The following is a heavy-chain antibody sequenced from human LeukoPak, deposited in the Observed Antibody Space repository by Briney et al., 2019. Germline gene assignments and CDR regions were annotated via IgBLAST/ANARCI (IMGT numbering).Heavy chain of an antibody. Sequence: ASVKVSCKASGYTFTSYDINWVRQATGQGLEWMGWMNPNSGNSGYAQKFQGRVTITRNTSISTAYMELSSLRSEDTAVYYCARDAYYYDSSGSEGPDYWGQGTLVTVSS. CDR1: GYTFTSYD. CDR2: MNPNSGNS. J-gene: IGHJ4*02. V-gene: IGHV1-8*03. CDR3: ARDAYYYDSSGSEGPDY. D-gene: IGHD3-22*01.